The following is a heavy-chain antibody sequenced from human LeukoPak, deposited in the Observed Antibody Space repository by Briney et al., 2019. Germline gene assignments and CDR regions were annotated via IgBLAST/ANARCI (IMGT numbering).Heavy chain of an antibody. CDR2: IYYSGST. D-gene: IGHD5-24*01. CDR3: ARHDYNDRQFDY. J-gene: IGHJ4*02. CDR1: GGSISSYY. Sequence: SETLSLTCTVSGGSISSYYWSWIRQPAGKGLEWIGRIYYSGSTYYNPSLKSRVTISVDTSKNQFSLKLSSVTAADTAVYYCARHDYNDRQFDYWGQGTLVTVSS. V-gene: IGHV4-4*07.